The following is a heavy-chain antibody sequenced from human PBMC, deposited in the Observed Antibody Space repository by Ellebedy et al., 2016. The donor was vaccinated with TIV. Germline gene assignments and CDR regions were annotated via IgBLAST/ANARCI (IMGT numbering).Heavy chain of an antibody. Sequence: SLKISXAASGFTFDDYAMHWVRQAPGKGLEWVSGISWNSGSIGYADSVKGRFTISRDNAKNSLYLQMNSLRAEDTALYYCAKGPTYYYDSSGYYSDYYYYGMDVWGQGTTVTVSS. J-gene: IGHJ6*02. CDR2: ISWNSGSI. CDR3: AKGPTYYYDSSGYYSDYYYYGMDV. V-gene: IGHV3-9*01. CDR1: GFTFDDYA. D-gene: IGHD3-22*01.